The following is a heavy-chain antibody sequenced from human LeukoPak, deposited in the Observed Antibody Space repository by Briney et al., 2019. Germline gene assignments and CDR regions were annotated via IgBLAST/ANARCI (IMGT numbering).Heavy chain of an antibody. J-gene: IGHJ4*02. V-gene: IGHV3-48*03. CDR2: ITGSGSHT. CDR3: ARDRLGSFFDY. D-gene: IGHD3-10*01. CDR1: GFTFSNYE. Sequence: PGGSLSLSCAASGFTFSNYELNWVRQTPGKGLEWVSYITGSGSHTYYADSVKGRFTISRDNSKNTLYLQMNSLRAEDTAVYYCARDRLGSFFDYWGQGTVITVSS.